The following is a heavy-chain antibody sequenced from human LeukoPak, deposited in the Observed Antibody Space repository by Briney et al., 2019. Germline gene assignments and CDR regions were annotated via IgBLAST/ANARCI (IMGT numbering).Heavy chain of an antibody. V-gene: IGHV4-39*07. CDR2: IYYSGST. CDR1: GGSISSSSYY. CDR3: ARKRITGTSYDAFDN. Sequence: PSETLSLTCTVSGGSISSSSYYWDYIRQPPGKGLEWIGSIYYSGSTYYNPSLKSRVTISIDTSKNQFSLKLSSVTAADTAVYYCARKRITGTSYDAFDNWGQGTLVTVSS. D-gene: IGHD1-20*01. J-gene: IGHJ3*02.